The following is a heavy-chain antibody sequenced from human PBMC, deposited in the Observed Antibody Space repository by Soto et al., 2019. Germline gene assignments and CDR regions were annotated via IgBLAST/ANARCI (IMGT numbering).Heavy chain of an antibody. CDR1: GFTFSSSA. CDR3: AKVQAKSRADGLDY. Sequence: PGGSLRLSCAASGFTFSSSAMTWVRQAPGKGLEWVSAISGSGGRTYYADSVRGWFTISRDKSKNTLYLQMSSMRAEDTALYYCAKVQAKSRADGLDYWGQGTLVTVSS. D-gene: IGHD6-6*01. J-gene: IGHJ4*02. CDR2: ISGSGGRT. V-gene: IGHV3-23*01.